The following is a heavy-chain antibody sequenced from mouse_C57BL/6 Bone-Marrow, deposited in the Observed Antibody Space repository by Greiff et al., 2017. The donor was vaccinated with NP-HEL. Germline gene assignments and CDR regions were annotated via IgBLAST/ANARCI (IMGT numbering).Heavy chain of an antibody. Sequence: EVKLMESGGGLVKPGGSLKLSCAASGFTFSSYAMSWVRQTPEKRLEWVATISDGGSYTYYPDNVKGRFTISRDNAKNNLYLQMSHLKSEDTAMYYCAYLIYYYGSSSGYAMDYWGQGTSVTVSS. CDR1: GFTFSSYA. D-gene: IGHD1-1*01. V-gene: IGHV5-4*03. CDR2: ISDGGSYT. CDR3: AYLIYYYGSSSGYAMDY. J-gene: IGHJ4*01.